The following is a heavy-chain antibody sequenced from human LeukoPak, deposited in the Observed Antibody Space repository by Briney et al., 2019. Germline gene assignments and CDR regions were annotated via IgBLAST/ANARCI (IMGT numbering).Heavy chain of an antibody. CDR1: GYTFTSYG. V-gene: IGHV1-18*01. CDR2: ISAYNGNT. CDR3: ARDPRVLGVRTELDY. D-gene: IGHD3-10*01. J-gene: IGHJ4*02. Sequence: KPGASVKVSCKASGYTFTSYGISWVRQAPGQGLEWMGWISAYNGNTNYAQKLQGRVTMTTDTSTSTAYMELRSLRSDDTAVYYCARDPRVLGVRTELDYWGQGTLVTVSS.